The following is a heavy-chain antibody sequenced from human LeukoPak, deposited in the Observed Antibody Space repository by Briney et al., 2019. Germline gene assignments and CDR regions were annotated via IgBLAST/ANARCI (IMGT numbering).Heavy chain of an antibody. J-gene: IGHJ5*02. CDR3: AREGTSGTHLNWFDP. CDR1: GGSFNSSSYY. D-gene: IGHD1-1*01. Sequence: SETLSLACSVSGGSFNSSSYYWGWIRQPPGKGLEWVGTIYYSGSTYYNTSLKSRVTMSVDASKNQFSLRLSSVTAADTAVYYCAREGTSGTHLNWFDPWGQGTLVTVSS. CDR2: IYYSGST. V-gene: IGHV4-39*02.